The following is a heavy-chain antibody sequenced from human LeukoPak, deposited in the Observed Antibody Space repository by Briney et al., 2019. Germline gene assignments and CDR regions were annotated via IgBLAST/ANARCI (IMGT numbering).Heavy chain of an antibody. CDR3: VLALGPRDC. V-gene: IGHV3-73*01. J-gene: IGHJ4*02. Sequence: GGSLKLSCAASGFTFSGSAMHWVRQASGKGLEWVGRIRSKANSYATAYAASVKGRFTISRDDSKNTAHLQMNSLKTEDTAVYYCVLALGPRDCWGQGTLVTVSS. CDR1: GFTFSGSA. CDR2: IRSKANSYAT. D-gene: IGHD3-3*01.